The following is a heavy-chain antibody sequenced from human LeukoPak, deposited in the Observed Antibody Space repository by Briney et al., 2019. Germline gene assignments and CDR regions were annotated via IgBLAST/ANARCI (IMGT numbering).Heavy chain of an antibody. J-gene: IGHJ4*02. D-gene: IGHD2-15*01. Sequence: PGGSLRLSCAASGFTFNTYEMAWVRQAPGKGLEWVSYISSTITTVYYADSVQGRFTISRDNAQNSVYLQMNSLRVEDTAVYYCVRDPRGFCSTGSCYSPDYFDYWGRGTLVTVSS. CDR1: GFTFNTYE. CDR3: VRDPRGFCSTGSCYSPDYFDY. V-gene: IGHV3-48*03. CDR2: ISSTITTV.